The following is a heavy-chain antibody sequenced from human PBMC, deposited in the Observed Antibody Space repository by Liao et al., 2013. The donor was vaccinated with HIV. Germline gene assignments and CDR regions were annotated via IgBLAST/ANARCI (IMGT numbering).Heavy chain of an antibody. V-gene: IGHV4-61*02. J-gene: IGHJ4*02. D-gene: IGHD6-19*01. CDR2: IYTSGSI. CDR1: GGSITSGSYY. CDR3: ARGLRSDVASNSRYFDS. Sequence: QVQLQESGPGLVRPSQTLSLTCNVSGGSITSGSYYWTWIRQPAGKGLEWIGRIYTSGSINSNPFLKSRVTISADTSKNQFSLKVNSMTVADTAVYYCARGLRSDVASNSRYFDSWGQGILVTVSP.